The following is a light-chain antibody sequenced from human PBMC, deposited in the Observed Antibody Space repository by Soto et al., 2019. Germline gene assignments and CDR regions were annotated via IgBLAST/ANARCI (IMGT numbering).Light chain of an antibody. J-gene: IGKJ1*01. V-gene: IGKV2-28*01. CDR1: QRLLHSNGFNY. CDR2: LGS. CDR3: MQALQTGWT. Sequence: DIVMTLSHLSLPVTPGEPASISCRSSQRLLHSNGFNYLDWYLQKPGQSPQLLIYLGSTRASGVPDRFSGSGSGTDFTLKISRVEAEDVGVYYCMQALQTGWTFGQGTKVDIK.